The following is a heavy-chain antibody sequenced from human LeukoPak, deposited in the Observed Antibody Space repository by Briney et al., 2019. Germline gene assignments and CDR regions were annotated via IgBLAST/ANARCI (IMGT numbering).Heavy chain of an antibody. J-gene: IGHJ4*02. CDR3: AKDRVQFLEWLTLDY. CDR1: GFTFSSYA. Sequence: GGSLRLSCAASGFTFSSYAMSWVRQAPGKGLEWVSAISGSGGSTYYADSVKGRFTISRDNSKNTLYLQMNSLRAEDTAVYYCAKDRVQFLEWLTLDYWGQGTLVTVSS. CDR2: ISGSGGST. D-gene: IGHD3-3*01. V-gene: IGHV3-23*01.